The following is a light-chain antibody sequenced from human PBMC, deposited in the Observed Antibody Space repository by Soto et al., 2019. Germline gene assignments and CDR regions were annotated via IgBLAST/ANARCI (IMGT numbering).Light chain of an antibody. CDR2: DAS. CDR3: HQLTDWPPKWT. J-gene: IGKJ1*01. CDR1: QSISSW. Sequence: DIQRTQSPSTLSASVGDRVTITCRASQSISSWLAWYQQKPGKAPKLLIYDASSLESGVPSRFSGSGSGTDFTLNISSLEPEDFAVYYCHQLTDWPPKWTFGQGTKVDIK. V-gene: IGKV1-5*01.